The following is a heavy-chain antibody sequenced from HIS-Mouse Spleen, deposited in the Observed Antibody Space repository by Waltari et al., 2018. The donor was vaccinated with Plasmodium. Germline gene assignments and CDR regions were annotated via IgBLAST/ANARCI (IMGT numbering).Heavy chain of an antibody. CDR3: ARLVVVASKDSY. V-gene: IGHV4-34*01. CDR1: GGSFRGYY. CDR2: INHSGST. Sequence: QVQLQQWGAGLLTPSETLSLPCAVYGGSFRGYYGGWIRQPPGKGLEWIGEINHSGSTNYNPSLKSRVTISVDTSKNQFSLKLSSVTAADTAVYYCARLVVVASKDSYWGQGTLVTVSS. D-gene: IGHD2-15*01. J-gene: IGHJ4*02.